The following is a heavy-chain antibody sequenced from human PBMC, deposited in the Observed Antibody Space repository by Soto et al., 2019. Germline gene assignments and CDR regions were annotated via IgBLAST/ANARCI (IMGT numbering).Heavy chain of an antibody. Sequence: HPGGSLRLSCAASGFTVSSSYMSWVRQAPGKGLEWVSVIYSGGSTYYADSVKGRFTISRDNSKNTLYLQMNNLRAEDTAVFYCAREGIWSGFFEYWGQGTLVTVSS. V-gene: IGHV3-66*01. CDR1: GFTVSSSY. D-gene: IGHD3-3*01. CDR3: AREGIWSGFFEY. CDR2: IYSGGST. J-gene: IGHJ4*02.